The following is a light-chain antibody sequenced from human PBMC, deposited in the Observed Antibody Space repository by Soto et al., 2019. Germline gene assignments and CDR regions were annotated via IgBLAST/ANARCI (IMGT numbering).Light chain of an antibody. CDR2: GAS. J-gene: IGKJ4*01. V-gene: IGKV3-20*01. CDR1: QTVSNTY. CDR3: QQYGDLPPT. Sequence: EIVLTQFPGALSLSPGDRVTLSCRASQTVSNTYLAWYQQKSGQAPKFPIYGASNRATGIPNRFSGSGSGTDFTLTISRLEPEDFAMYYCQQYGDLPPTFGGGTKVELK.